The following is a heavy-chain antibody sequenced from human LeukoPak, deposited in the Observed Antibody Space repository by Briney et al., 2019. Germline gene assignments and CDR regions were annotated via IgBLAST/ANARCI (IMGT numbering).Heavy chain of an antibody. V-gene: IGHV1-18*01. D-gene: IGHD3-22*01. CDR3: ARVGAPLYMILVVPTKGYFDY. J-gene: IGHJ4*02. CDR2: ISAYNGNT. Sequence: ASVKVSCKASGYTFTSYGISWVRQAPGQGREWMGWISAYNGNTNYAQKLQGRVTMTTDTSTSTAYLELRSLRSDDTAVYYCARVGAPLYMILVVPTKGYFDYWGQGILVTVSS. CDR1: GYTFTSYG.